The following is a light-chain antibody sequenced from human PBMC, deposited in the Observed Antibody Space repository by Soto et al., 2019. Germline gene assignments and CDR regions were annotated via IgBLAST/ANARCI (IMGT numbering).Light chain of an antibody. CDR1: QGISTW. CDR2: KAS. J-gene: IGKJ4*02. CDR3: QQYHTFPFT. V-gene: IGKV1-5*03. Sequence: DIQITQSPSTLSASVGDRVTITCRASQGISTWLAWYQQKPGKAPKLLIYKASSLEGGVTSRFTRSGSGTEFNITVSSLQSDDFATYYCQQYHTFPFTVGGGTAMEIK.